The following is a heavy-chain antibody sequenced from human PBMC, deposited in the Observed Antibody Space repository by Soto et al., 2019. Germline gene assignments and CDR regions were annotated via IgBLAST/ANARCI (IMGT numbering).Heavy chain of an antibody. J-gene: IGHJ5*02. CDR1: GGSISSYY. Sequence: SETLSLTCTVSGGSISSYYWSWIRQPPGEGLEWIGYIYYSGSTNYNPSLKSRVTISVDTSKNQFSLKLSSVTAADTAVYYCARGSSSWDLSNWFDPWGQGTLVTVSS. D-gene: IGHD6-13*01. CDR3: ARGSSSWDLSNWFDP. CDR2: IYYSGST. V-gene: IGHV4-59*01.